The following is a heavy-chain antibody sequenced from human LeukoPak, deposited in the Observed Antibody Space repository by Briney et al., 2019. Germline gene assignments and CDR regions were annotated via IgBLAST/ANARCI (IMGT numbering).Heavy chain of an antibody. CDR1: GGSISIDY. CDR3: ARDSTYSGSYSAIDL. CDR2: VYASGST. V-gene: IGHV4-4*07. D-gene: IGHD1-26*01. J-gene: IGHJ5*02. Sequence: SETLSLTSTVSGGSISIDYWSWIRQPAGKGLEWIGRVYASGSTSYNPSLKSRVTMSVDTSKSQFSLKLSSVTAADTAVYYCARDSTYSGSYSAIDLWGQGTLVTVSS.